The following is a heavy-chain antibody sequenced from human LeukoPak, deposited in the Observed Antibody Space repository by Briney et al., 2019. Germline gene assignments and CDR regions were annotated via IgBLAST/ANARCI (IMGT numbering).Heavy chain of an antibody. CDR2: ISWNSGSI. CDR1: GFTFDDYA. J-gene: IGHJ4*02. CDR3: AKDHLPGIVVADRDY. D-gene: IGHD6-19*01. V-gene: IGHV3-9*01. Sequence: GGSLRLSCAASGFTFDDYAMHWVRQAPGKGLEWVSGISWNSGSIGYADSVKGRFTISRDNSKNTLYLQINSLRAEDTAVYYCAKDHLPGIVVADRDYWGQGTLVTVSS.